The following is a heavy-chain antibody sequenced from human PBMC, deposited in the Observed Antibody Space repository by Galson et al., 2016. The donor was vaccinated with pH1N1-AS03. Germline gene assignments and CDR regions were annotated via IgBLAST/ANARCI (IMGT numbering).Heavy chain of an antibody. V-gene: IGHV3-64*01. CDR2: ISGNGCST. J-gene: IGHJ4*02. CDR1: GFTFSSYA. CDR3: WRGTVSYANYWFPPPDY. Sequence: SLRLSCAVGGFTFSSYAMFWVRQAPGKGLEYVSAISGNGCSTYYANSVKDRFTVSRDNSKNTLYLQMRSLRVEDMAVYYCWRGTVSYANYWFPPPDYWGQGTLVTVSS. D-gene: IGHD4/OR15-4a*01.